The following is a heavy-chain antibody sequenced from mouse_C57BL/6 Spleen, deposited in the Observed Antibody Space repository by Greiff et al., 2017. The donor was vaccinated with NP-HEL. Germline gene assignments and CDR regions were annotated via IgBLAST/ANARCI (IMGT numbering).Heavy chain of an antibody. CDR1: GYSFTGYY. CDR2: INPSTGGT. CDR3: ARIYYYGSSLWYFDV. V-gene: IGHV1-42*01. J-gene: IGHJ1*03. Sequence: VQLKQSGPELVKPGASVKISCKASGYSFTGYYMHWVKQSPEKSLEWIGEINPSTGGTTYNQKFKAKATLTVDKSSSTAYMQLKSLTSEDSAVYDCARIYYYGSSLWYFDVWGTGTTVTVSS. D-gene: IGHD1-1*01.